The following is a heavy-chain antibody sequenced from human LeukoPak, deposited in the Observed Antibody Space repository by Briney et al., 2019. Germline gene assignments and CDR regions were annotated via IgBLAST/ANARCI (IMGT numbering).Heavy chain of an antibody. J-gene: IGHJ4*02. CDR2: ISAYNGNT. V-gene: IGHV1-18*01. CDR1: DYTFTSYG. CDR3: ARDRLDYYYGTSFLNY. D-gene: IGHD3-10*01. Sequence: ASVKVSCKASDYTFTSYGISWVRQAPGQGLEWMGWISAYNGNTNYAQKLQGRVTMTTDTSTSTAYMELRSLRSDDTAVYYCARDRLDYYYGTSFLNYWGQGTLVTVSS.